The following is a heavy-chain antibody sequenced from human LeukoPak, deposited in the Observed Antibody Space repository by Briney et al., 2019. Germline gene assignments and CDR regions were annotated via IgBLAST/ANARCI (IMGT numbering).Heavy chain of an antibody. J-gene: IGHJ6*03. CDR1: GYTFTGYY. CDR2: INPSGGST. V-gene: IGHV1-46*01. CDR3: ARDGYSSGWYREDYYYYYMDV. Sequence: ASVKVSCKASGYTFTGYYMHWVRQAPGQGLEWMGIINPSGGSTSYAQKFQGRVTMTRDTSTSTVYMELSSLRSEDTAVYYCARDGYSSGWYREDYYYYYMDVWGKGTTVTISS. D-gene: IGHD6-19*01.